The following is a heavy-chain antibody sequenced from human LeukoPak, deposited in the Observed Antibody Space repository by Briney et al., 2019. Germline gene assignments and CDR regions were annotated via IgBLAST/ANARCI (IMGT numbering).Heavy chain of an antibody. Sequence: PGGSLRLSCAASGFTVSSNYMSWVRQAPGKGLEWLSYINKSSGAIYYADSVKGRFTISRDNAKNSLYLQMNSLRDEDTAVYYCARDPGRLDSGNDYYYGMDVWGQGTTVTVSS. CDR2: INKSSGAI. D-gene: IGHD1-26*01. V-gene: IGHV3-48*02. CDR3: ARDPGRLDSGNDYYYGMDV. J-gene: IGHJ6*02. CDR1: GFTVSSNY.